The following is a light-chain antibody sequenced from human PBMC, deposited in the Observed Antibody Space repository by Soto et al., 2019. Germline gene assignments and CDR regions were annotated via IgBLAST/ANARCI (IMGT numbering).Light chain of an antibody. CDR3: QQYNVYWS. J-gene: IGKJ1*01. CDR1: QGVNIW. V-gene: IGKV1-5*03. Sequence: DVQMTQSPSTLSASVVDRVTITFRASQGVNIWLAWYQQKPGRAPKLLIHRASILESGVPSRFSGSGSGTEFTLTISSLQPDDFATYYCQQYNVYWSFGPGTKVDIK. CDR2: RAS.